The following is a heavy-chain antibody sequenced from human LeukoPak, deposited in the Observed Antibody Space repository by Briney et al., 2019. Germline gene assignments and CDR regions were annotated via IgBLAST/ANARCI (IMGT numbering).Heavy chain of an antibody. V-gene: IGHV1-2*02. D-gene: IGHD2-2*02. CDR1: RYTFTGYY. J-gene: IGHJ4*02. Sequence: GASVKVSCKASRYTFTGYYMHWVRQAPGQGLEWMGWINPNSGGTNYAQKFQGRVTMTRDTSISTAYMELSSLRSEDTAVYYCATVYCSSTSCHSGNFDYWGQGTQVTVSS. CDR3: ATVYCSSTSCHSGNFDY. CDR2: INPNSGGT.